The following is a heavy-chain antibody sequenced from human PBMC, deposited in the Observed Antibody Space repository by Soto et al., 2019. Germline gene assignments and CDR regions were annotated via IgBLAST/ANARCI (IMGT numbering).Heavy chain of an antibody. D-gene: IGHD3-16*01. CDR3: ERDGGRMMIKSMDV. Sequence: QVQLQESGPGLLKPSETLSLTCTVSGGSISEYYWSWIRQPAGKGLEWIGRIFASGSTNYNPSLKSRVTMSVDTSKDQFSLKLSSVTAADTAVYYCERDGGRMMIKSMDVWGQGTTVTVSS. J-gene: IGHJ6*02. V-gene: IGHV4-4*07. CDR1: GGSISEYY. CDR2: IFASGST.